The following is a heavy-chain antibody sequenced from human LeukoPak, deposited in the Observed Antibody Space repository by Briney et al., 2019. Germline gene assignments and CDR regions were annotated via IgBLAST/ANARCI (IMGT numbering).Heavy chain of an antibody. CDR1: GGSFSDYY. V-gene: IGHV4-34*01. CDR2: MYYSGTT. J-gene: IGHJ4*02. Sequence: SETLSLTCAVYGGSFSDYYWSWIRQPPGKGLEWIGSMYYSGTTYNNPSLKSRLTITVDTSKNQFSLKLSSVTAADTAVYYCARTIAISGPPSFDYWGQGTLVTVSS. CDR3: ARTIAISGPPSFDY. D-gene: IGHD6-13*01.